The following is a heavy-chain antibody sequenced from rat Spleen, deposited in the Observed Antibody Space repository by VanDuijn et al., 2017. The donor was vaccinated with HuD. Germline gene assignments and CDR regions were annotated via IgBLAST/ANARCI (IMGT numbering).Heavy chain of an antibody. D-gene: IGHD2-2*01. CDR3: TRAGYLRDWYFDF. V-gene: IGHV5-25*01. CDR1: GFTFNNYG. CDR2: ISSGGGGT. Sequence: EVQLVESGGGLVQPGRSMKLSCAASGFTFNNYGMAWVRQVPTKGLEWIASISSGGGGTYYADSVEGRFTISRDNAKSTLYLQMDSLRSEDTATYYCTRAGYLRDWYFDFWGPGTMVTVSS. J-gene: IGHJ1*01.